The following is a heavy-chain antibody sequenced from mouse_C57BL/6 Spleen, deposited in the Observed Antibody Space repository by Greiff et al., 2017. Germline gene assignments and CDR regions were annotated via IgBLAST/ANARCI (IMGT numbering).Heavy chain of an antibody. CDR3: TTSAGYSNFDY. Sequence: VQLQQSGAELVRPGASVKLSCTASGFNITDYYMHWVKQRPEQGLEWIGRIDPEDGDTEYAPKFQGKATMTADTSSITAYLQLSSLTSEDTAVYYCTTSAGYSNFDYWGQGTTLTVSS. CDR2: IDPEDGDT. CDR1: GFNITDYY. J-gene: IGHJ2*01. D-gene: IGHD2-5*01. V-gene: IGHV14-1*01.